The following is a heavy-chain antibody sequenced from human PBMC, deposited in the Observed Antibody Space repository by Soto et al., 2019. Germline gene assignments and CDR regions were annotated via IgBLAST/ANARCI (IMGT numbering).Heavy chain of an antibody. V-gene: IGHV1-2*02. CDR1: GYPVTAYY. Sequence: QLHLVQSGAVVKKPGASVTVSCSASGYPVTAYYMHWVRQAPGRGLEWMGGINPATGAAKYTQTSQGRVTMTRDTSTSTVFMELSGLTCEDTAVFYCARGGGVGVAGSAAFDMWGQGTLVTVSS. CDR3: ARGGGVGVAGSAAFDM. D-gene: IGHD3-3*01. J-gene: IGHJ3*02. CDR2: INPATGAA.